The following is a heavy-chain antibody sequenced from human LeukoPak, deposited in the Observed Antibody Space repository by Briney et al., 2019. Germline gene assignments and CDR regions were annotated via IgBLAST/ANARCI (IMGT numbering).Heavy chain of an antibody. CDR1: GGSISSSSYY. D-gene: IGHD3-10*01. V-gene: IGHV4-39*02. Sequence: SETLSLTCTVSGGSISSSSYYWGWIRQPPGKGLEWIGSIYYSGSTYYNPSLKSRVTISVDTSKNQFSLKLSSVTAADTAVYYCARDGYGSGSPFDYWGQGTLVTVSS. J-gene: IGHJ4*02. CDR3: ARDGYGSGSPFDY. CDR2: IYYSGST.